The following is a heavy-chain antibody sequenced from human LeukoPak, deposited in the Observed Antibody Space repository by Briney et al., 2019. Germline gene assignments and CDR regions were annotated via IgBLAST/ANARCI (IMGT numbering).Heavy chain of an antibody. V-gene: IGHV3-21*01. Sequence: PGGSLRLSCAASGFTFSNYSMNWVRQAPGKGLEWVSSISSSSSYIFYADSVKGRFTISRDNSKNSLYLQMNSLRAEDTAVYYCARDRGVDTAMVPYYYYYMDVWGKGTTVTVSS. CDR1: GFTFSNYS. CDR3: ARDRGVDTAMVPYYYYYMDV. J-gene: IGHJ6*03. D-gene: IGHD5-18*01. CDR2: ISSSSSYI.